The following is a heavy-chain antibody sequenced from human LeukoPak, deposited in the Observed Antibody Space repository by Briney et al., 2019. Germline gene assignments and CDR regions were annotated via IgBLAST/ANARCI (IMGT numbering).Heavy chain of an antibody. V-gene: IGHV1-2*02. CDR2: INPNSGGT. CDR1: GYTLTGYY. Sequence: ASVKVSCKASGYTLTGYYMHLVRQAPGQGLEWMGWINPNSGGTNYAQKFQGRVTMTRDTSISTAYMELSRLRSDDTAVYYCARDPNLRYDWFDPWGQGTLVTVSS. CDR3: ARDPNLRYDWFDP. J-gene: IGHJ5*02. D-gene: IGHD4-17*01.